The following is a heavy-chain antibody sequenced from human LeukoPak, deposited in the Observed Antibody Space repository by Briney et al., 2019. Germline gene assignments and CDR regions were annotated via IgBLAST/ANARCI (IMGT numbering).Heavy chain of an antibody. V-gene: IGHV1-46*01. CDR1: GYMFSRYN. D-gene: IGHD1-20*01. J-gene: IGHJ5*02. Sequence: GASVKVSCKASGYMFSRYNIHWVRQAPGQGLEWMGTYNPRGGSTSYAPNLQGRVTMTSDTSTTTVYMEVSSLRTTDTGVYYCARERTITGYNWFDPWGQGTLVTVSS. CDR3: ARERTITGYNWFDP. CDR2: YNPRGGST.